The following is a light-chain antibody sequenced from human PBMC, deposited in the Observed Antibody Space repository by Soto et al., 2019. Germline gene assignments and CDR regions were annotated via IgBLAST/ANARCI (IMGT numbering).Light chain of an antibody. V-gene: IGKV3-15*01. CDR1: QSVRIN. CDR2: GAS. Sequence: EIVMTQSPATLAVSPGERATLSCRASQSVRINVAWYQQKNGQASRLLVYGASTRASGIPDRFSGSGSGTEFTLTISSLQSEDFAVYYCQEYSKWPSRTFGPGTKVEIK. CDR3: QEYSKWPSRT. J-gene: IGKJ1*01.